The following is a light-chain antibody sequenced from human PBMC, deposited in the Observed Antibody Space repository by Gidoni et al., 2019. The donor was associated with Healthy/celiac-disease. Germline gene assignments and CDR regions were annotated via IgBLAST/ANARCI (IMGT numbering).Light chain of an antibody. CDR2: DAS. CDR3: QQRSNWPLHT. J-gene: IGKJ4*01. Sequence: IVLTQSPATLSLSPGERATLSCRASQSVSSYLAWYQQKPGQAPRLLIYDASNRATGIPARFSGSGSGTDFTLTISSLEPEDFAVYYCQQRSNWPLHTFGGGTKVEIK. CDR1: QSVSSY. V-gene: IGKV3-11*01.